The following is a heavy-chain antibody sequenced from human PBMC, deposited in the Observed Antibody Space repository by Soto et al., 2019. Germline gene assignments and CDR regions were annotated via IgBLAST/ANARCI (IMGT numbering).Heavy chain of an antibody. J-gene: IGHJ5*02. D-gene: IGHD3-10*01. V-gene: IGHV1-69*02. Sequence: QVQLVQSGAEVKKPGSSVRVSCKASGDTFNFYTIHWVRQAPGQGLEWLGRIIPMVGMSNYAQRFQGRVTMIADTSTSTVYMQLSSLRSEDTALYYCATSYGSGSRPFDNWGQGTLVSVSS. CDR3: ATSYGSGSRPFDN. CDR2: IIPMVGMS. CDR1: GDTFNFYT.